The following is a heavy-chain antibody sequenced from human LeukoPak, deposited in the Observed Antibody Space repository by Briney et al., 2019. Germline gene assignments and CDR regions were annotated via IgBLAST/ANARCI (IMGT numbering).Heavy chain of an antibody. Sequence: GASLRLSCAASGFTFRNYAISWVRQAPGQGLESGSAITGSGDTTYYADSVKGRFTISRDNSKNTLYVEMNTLRAEDTAVYYCAKWGDYDILTGYYVSDFWGQGTLVAVSS. J-gene: IGHJ4*02. D-gene: IGHD3-9*01. CDR2: ITGSGDTT. V-gene: IGHV3-23*01. CDR1: GFTFRNYA. CDR3: AKWGDYDILTGYYVSDF.